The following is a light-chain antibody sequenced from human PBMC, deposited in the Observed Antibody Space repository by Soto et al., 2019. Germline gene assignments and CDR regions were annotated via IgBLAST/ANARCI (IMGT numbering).Light chain of an antibody. CDR1: QDISNY. V-gene: IGKV1-33*01. CDR3: QEYSSDWT. Sequence: DIQMTQSPSSLSASVGDRVTITCQASQDISNYLNWYQQKPGKAPKLLIYDASNLETGVPSRFSGSGSGTDFTFTISSLQPEDIATYYCQEYSSDWTFGQGTKVEIK. CDR2: DAS. J-gene: IGKJ1*01.